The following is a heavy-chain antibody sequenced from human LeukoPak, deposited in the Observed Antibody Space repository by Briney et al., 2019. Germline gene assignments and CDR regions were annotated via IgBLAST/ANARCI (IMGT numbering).Heavy chain of an antibody. D-gene: IGHD6-19*01. CDR2: ISAYNGNT. J-gene: IGHJ4*02. CDR1: GYTFTSYG. V-gene: IGHV1-18*04. CDR3: ARDLTIAVAGDFDY. Sequence: ASVKVSCKASGYTFTSYGISWVRQAPGQGLEWMGWISAYNGNTNYAQKLQGRVTMTRNTSISAAYMELSSLRSEDTAVYYCARDLTIAVAGDFDYWGQGTLVTVSS.